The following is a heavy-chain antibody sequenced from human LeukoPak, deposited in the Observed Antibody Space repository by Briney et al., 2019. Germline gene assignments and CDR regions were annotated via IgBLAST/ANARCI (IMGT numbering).Heavy chain of an antibody. CDR1: GGSISSYY. V-gene: IGHV4-59*01. CDR3: ARAHYGDYGDYYFDY. Sequence: SETLSLTCTVSGGSISSYYWSWIRQPPGEGLEWIGYIYYSGSTNYNPSLKSRVTISADTSKNQFSLKLSSVTAADTAVYYCARAHYGDYGDYYFDYWGQGTLVTVSS. J-gene: IGHJ4*02. D-gene: IGHD4-17*01. CDR2: IYYSGST.